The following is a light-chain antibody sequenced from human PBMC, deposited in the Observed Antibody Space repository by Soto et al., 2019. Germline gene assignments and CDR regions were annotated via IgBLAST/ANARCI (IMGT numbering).Light chain of an antibody. Sequence: QSVLTQPPSVSGAPGQRVTIPCTGSSSNIGSFYDVRWYQQLPGTVPKLLIYGDNNRPSGVPDRFSGSKSGTSASLAITGLQPEDEADYYCQSYDNSLSHVVFGGGTKLTVL. CDR2: GDN. J-gene: IGLJ2*01. CDR3: QSYDNSLSHVV. V-gene: IGLV1-40*01. CDR1: SSNIGSFYD.